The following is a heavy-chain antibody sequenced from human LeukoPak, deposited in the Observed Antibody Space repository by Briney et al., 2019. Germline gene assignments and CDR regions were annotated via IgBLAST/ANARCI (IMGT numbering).Heavy chain of an antibody. CDR2: ISSSSSYI. Sequence: PGGSLRLSCAASGFTFSSYSMNWVRQAPGKGLEWVSSISSSSSYIYYADSVKGRFTISRDNAKNSLYLQMNSLRAEDTAVYYCARPTRYCSGGSCYSSFDYWGQGTLVTVSS. CDR1: GFTFSSYS. J-gene: IGHJ4*02. V-gene: IGHV3-21*01. CDR3: ARPTRYCSGGSCYSSFDY. D-gene: IGHD2-15*01.